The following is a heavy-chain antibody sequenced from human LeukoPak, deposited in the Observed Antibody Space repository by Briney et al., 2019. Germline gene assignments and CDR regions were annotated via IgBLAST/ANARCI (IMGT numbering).Heavy chain of an antibody. CDR2: ISYDGSNK. D-gene: IGHD3-22*01. CDR3: ARGPVVMRYFDY. V-gene: IGHV3-30*04. Sequence: PGGSLRLSCAASGSTFSSYAMHWVRQAPGKGLEWVAVISYDGSNKYYADSVKGRFTISRDNSKNTLYLQMNSLRAEDTAVYYCARGPVVMRYFDYWGQGTLVTVSS. CDR1: GSTFSSYA. J-gene: IGHJ4*02.